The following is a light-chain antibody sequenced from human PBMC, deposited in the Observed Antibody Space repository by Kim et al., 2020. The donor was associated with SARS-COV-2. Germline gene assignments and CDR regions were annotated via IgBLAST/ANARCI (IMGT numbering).Light chain of an antibody. Sequence: DIQMTQSPSSLSASVGDRVTITCRASQSISSYLNWYQQKPGKAPKLLIYAASSLQSGVPSRFSGSGSGTDFTLTISSLQPEDFATYYCQQGYSTPRTFGQGTKL. V-gene: IGKV1-39*01. CDR2: AAS. CDR1: QSISSY. CDR3: QQGYSTPRT. J-gene: IGKJ2*01.